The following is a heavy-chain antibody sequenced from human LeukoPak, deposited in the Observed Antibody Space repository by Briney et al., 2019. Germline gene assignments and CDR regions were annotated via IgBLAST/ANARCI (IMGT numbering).Heavy chain of an antibody. J-gene: IGHJ6*03. CDR3: ARDPYPTYSGSHYVSYYYYYMDV. Sequence: PGGSLTLSCAASGFTFSTYTMHWVRQAPGKGLEYVSSISGNGGSREYANSVKGRFTISRDNSKNTLYLQMGSLRAEDMAVYYCARDPYPTYSGSHYVSYYYYYMDVWGKGTTVTISS. D-gene: IGHD1-26*01. CDR2: ISGNGGSR. V-gene: IGHV3-64*01. CDR1: GFTFSTYT.